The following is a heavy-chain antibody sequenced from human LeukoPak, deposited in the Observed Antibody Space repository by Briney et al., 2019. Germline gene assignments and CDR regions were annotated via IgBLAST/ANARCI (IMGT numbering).Heavy chain of an antibody. D-gene: IGHD3-16*01. CDR3: AKGGGQTFDY. V-gene: IGHV3-23*01. J-gene: IGHJ4*02. CDR1: GFTFSSYS. CDR2: ISDSGGTT. Sequence: GGSLRLSCAASGFTFSSYSMNWVRQAPGKGLEWVSSISDSGGTTFYADSVKGRFTISRDNSKNTLYLQMNSLRAEETAVYYCAKGGGQTFDYWGQGTLVTVSS.